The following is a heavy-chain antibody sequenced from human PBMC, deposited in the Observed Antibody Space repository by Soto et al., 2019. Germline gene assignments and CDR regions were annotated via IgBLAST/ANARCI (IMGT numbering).Heavy chain of an antibody. CDR3: ASCSNSSGGYEPGYYYGMDC. Sequence: GESLKLSCKGSGYSFTSYWISWVRQMPGKGLEWMGRIDPSDSYTNYSPSFQGHVTISADKSISTAYLQWSSLKASDTAMYYCASCSNSSGGYEPGYYYGMDCWGKRTTITVAS. CDR2: IDPSDSYT. D-gene: IGHD6-19*01. J-gene: IGHJ6*04. CDR1: GYSFTSYW. V-gene: IGHV5-10-1*01.